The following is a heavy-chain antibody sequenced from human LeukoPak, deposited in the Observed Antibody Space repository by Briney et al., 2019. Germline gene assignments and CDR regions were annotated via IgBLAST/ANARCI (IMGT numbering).Heavy chain of an antibody. D-gene: IGHD3-10*01. J-gene: IGHJ4*02. CDR2: ISYDGSNK. Sequence: GRSLRLSCAASGFTFSSYAMRWVRQAPGKGLEWVAVISYDGSNKYYADSVKGRFTISRDNSKNTLYLQMNSLRAEDTAVYYCARDLWFGELLYYFDYWGQGTLVTVSS. CDR1: GFTFSSYA. CDR3: ARDLWFGELLYYFDY. V-gene: IGHV3-30*04.